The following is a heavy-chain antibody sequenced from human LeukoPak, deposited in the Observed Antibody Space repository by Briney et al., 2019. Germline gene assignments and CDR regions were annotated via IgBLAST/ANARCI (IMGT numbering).Heavy chain of an antibody. D-gene: IGHD3-10*01. V-gene: IGHV1-18*01. Sequence: ASVKVSCKASGYTFTSYGISWVRQAPGQGLEWMGWISAYNGNTNYAQKLQGRVTMTTDTSTSTAYMELRSLRFDDTAVYYCARDRFGENWFDPWGQGTLVTVSS. J-gene: IGHJ5*02. CDR2: ISAYNGNT. CDR3: ARDRFGENWFDP. CDR1: GYTFTSYG.